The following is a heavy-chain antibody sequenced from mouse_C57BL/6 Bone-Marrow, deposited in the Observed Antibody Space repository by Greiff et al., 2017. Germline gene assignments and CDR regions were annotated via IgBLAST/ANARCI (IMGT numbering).Heavy chain of an antibody. D-gene: IGHD1-1*01. V-gene: IGHV14-2*01. CDR1: GFNIKDYY. CDR3: ASITTVVDWYFDV. CDR2: IDPEDGET. J-gene: IGHJ1*03. Sequence: VQLQQSGAELVKPGASVKLSCTAYGFNIKDYYMHWVKQRTEQGLEWIGRIDPEDGETKYAPKFQGKATITADTSSNTAYLQLSSLTSEDTAVYYCASITTVVDWYFDVWGTGTTVTVSS.